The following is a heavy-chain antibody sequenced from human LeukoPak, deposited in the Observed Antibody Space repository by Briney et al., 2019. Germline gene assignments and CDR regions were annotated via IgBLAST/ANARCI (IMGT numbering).Heavy chain of an antibody. CDR2: ISGSGGST. CDR1: GFTFSSYA. CDR3: AKDPEGTGGIQGAVAGHFDY. D-gene: IGHD6-19*01. J-gene: IGHJ4*02. Sequence: GGSLRLSCAASGFTFSSYAMSWVRQAPGKGLEWVSAISGSGGSTYYADSVKGRFTISRDNSKNTLYLQMNSLRAEDTAVYYCAKDPEGTGGIQGAVAGHFDYWGQGTLVTVSS. V-gene: IGHV3-23*01.